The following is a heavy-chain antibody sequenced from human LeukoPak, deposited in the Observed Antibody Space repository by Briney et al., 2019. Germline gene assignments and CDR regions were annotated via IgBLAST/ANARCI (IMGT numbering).Heavy chain of an antibody. D-gene: IGHD6-19*01. V-gene: IGHV1-2*02. J-gene: IGHJ4*02. CDR3: ARDHRVADVKGSLRSAFGY. Sequence: GASVKVSCKASGYTFTGYYMHWVRQAPGQGLEWMGWINPNSGGTNYAQKFQGRVTMTRDTSISTAYMELSRLRSDDTAVYYCARDHRVADVKGSLRSAFGYWGQGTLVTVSS. CDR1: GYTFTGYY. CDR2: INPNSGGT.